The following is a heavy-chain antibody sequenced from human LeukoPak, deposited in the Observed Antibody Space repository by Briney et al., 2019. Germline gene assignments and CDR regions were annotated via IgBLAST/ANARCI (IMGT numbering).Heavy chain of an antibody. CDR1: GYTFTGYY. D-gene: IGHD6-13*01. CDR3: ARDFQYSSSWYNWFDP. CDR2: ISAYNGNT. V-gene: IGHV1-18*04. J-gene: IGHJ5*02. Sequence: ASVKVSCKASGYTFTGYYMHWVRQAPGQGLEWMGWISAYNGNTNYAQKLQGRVTMTTDTSTSTAYMELRSLRSDDTAVYYCARDFQYSSSWYNWFDPWGQGTLVTVSS.